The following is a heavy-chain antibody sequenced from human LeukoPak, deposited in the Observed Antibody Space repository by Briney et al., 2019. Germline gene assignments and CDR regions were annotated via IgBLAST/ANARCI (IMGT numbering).Heavy chain of an antibody. Sequence: PGGSLRLSCAASGFTFSSYWMSWVRQAPGEGLEWVANIKQDGSEKYYVDSVKSRFTISRDNAKNSLYLQMNSLRAEDTAVYYCAREVWNGPPLDYWGQGTLVTVSS. CDR3: AREVWNGPPLDY. D-gene: IGHD1-1*01. CDR2: IKQDGSEK. J-gene: IGHJ4*02. CDR1: GFTFSSYW. V-gene: IGHV3-7*01.